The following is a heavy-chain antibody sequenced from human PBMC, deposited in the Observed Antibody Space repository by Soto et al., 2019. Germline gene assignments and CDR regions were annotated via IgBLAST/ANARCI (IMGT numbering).Heavy chain of an antibody. CDR2: VYHNGGA. CDR3: VRVVEGATRHTDPDS. V-gene: IGHV4-39*01. J-gene: IGHJ5*01. Sequence: QVHLQESGPGLVKPSETLSLTCTVSGVSIHNSHSFWAWLRQPPGKGLQFIASVYHNGGAHYNSSLKSRVAISVDTANKQVSLRMMSLTAADTAFYYCVRVVEGATRHTDPDSWGQGILGTVSS. D-gene: IGHD3-3*01. CDR1: GVSIHNSHSF.